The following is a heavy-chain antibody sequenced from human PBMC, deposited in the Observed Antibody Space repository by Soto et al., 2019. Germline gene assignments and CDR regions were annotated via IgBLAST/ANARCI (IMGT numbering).Heavy chain of an antibody. V-gene: IGHV3-23*01. CDR1: GFTFSSYG. CDR2: ISSSGGST. CDR3: AKGSGSSWYST. D-gene: IGHD6-13*01. Sequence: EVQLLESGGTLVQPGGSLRLSCAASGFTFSSYGMSWVRQAPGKGLEWVSAISSSGGSTYYADSVKGRFTFSRDNPKNTLYLQMNSLRAEDTAVYYCAKGSGSSWYSTWGQGTLVTVSS. J-gene: IGHJ4*02.